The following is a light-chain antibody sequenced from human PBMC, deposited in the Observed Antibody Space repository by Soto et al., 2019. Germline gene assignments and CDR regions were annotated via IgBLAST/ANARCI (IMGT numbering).Light chain of an antibody. V-gene: IGKV2-28*01. J-gene: IGKJ4*01. Sequence: DIVMTQSRLSLPVTPGEPASISCRSSQSLLHSNGYKYLDWYLQKPVQSPQLLIYLGSNRASGVPDRFSGSGSGTDFTLKISRVEAEDVGVYYCMQAIQTPLTFGGGTKVEIK. CDR3: MQAIQTPLT. CDR1: QSLLHSNGYKY. CDR2: LGS.